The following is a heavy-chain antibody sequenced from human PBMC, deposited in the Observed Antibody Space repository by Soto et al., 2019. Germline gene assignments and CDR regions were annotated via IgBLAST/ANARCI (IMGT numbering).Heavy chain of an antibody. D-gene: IGHD1-1*01. J-gene: IGHJ4*02. V-gene: IGHV4-39*01. CDR3: GRHRRETGTYAQPLDY. CDR1: GGSISSTSYY. Sequence: SETLSLTCTVSGGSISSTSYYWGWIRQPPGKGLEWIGSASYGGITYHNPSLKSRVTMSIDTSKSHFSLTLTSVTAADTAVYYCGRHRRETGTYAQPLDYWGQGTLVTVSS. CDR2: ASYGGIT.